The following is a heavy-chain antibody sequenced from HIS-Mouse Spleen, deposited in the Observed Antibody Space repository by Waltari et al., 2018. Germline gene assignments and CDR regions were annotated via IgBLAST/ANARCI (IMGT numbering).Heavy chain of an antibody. J-gene: IGHJ4*02. CDR2: IKSKTDGGTT. Sequence: EVQLVESGGGLVKPGGYLRLSWAASGFTFSNAWMSGVRQAPGKGLEWVGSIKSKTDGGTTDYAAPVKGRFTISRDDSKNTLYLQMNSLKTEDTAVYYCTTVGRSSSFDYWGQGTLVTVSS. CDR1: GFTFSNAW. D-gene: IGHD6-6*01. CDR3: TTVGRSSSFDY. V-gene: IGHV3-15*01.